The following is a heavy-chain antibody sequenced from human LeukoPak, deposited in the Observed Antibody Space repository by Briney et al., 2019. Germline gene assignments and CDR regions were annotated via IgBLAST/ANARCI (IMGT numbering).Heavy chain of an antibody. J-gene: IGHJ3*02. CDR2: ISGSGGST. Sequence: GGSLRLSCAVSGFTFNNYAMSWVRQAPGKGLEWVSAISGSGGSTYYADSVKGRFTISRDNSKNTLYLQMNSLRAEDTAVYYCAKSERATYGSGNYAFDIWGQGTLVTVSS. V-gene: IGHV3-23*01. CDR1: GFTFNNYA. CDR3: AKSERATYGSGNYAFDI. D-gene: IGHD3-10*01.